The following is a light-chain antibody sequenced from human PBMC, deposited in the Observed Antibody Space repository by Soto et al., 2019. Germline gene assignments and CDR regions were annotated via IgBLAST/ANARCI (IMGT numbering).Light chain of an antibody. J-gene: IGKJ1*01. CDR3: QQNYGTPGT. CDR1: QSISRY. CDR2: GAN. Sequence: DIQLTQSPSSLSSSAGDRITITCRSSQSISRYLNWYQQRPGTAPKVLIFGANSLQSGVPSRFSGSGSGTEFTLTISSLQPEDFATYYCQQNYGTPGTFGQGTKV. V-gene: IGKV1-39*01.